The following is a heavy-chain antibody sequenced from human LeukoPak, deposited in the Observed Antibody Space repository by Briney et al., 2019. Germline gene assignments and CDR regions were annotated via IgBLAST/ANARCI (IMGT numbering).Heavy chain of an antibody. D-gene: IGHD3-22*01. CDR1: GFTFSSYS. CDR2: ISSSSSYI. V-gene: IGHV3-21*04. J-gene: IGHJ5*02. Sequence: GGSLRLSCAASGFTFSSYSMNWVRQAPGKGLEWVSSISSSSSYIYYADSVKGRFTISRDNAKNSLYLQMNSLRAEDTAVYYCARDLYYYDSSGLFDPWGQGTLVTVSS. CDR3: ARDLYYYDSSGLFDP.